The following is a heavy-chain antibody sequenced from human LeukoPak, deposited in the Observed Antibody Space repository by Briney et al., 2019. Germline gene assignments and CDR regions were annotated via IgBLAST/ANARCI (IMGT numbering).Heavy chain of an antibody. CDR2: IIPIFGTA. CDR3: AREAYCGGDCYSGTFDY. D-gene: IGHD2-21*02. V-gene: IGHV1-69*05. CDR1: GGTFSSYA. Sequence: SVKVSCKASGGTFSSYAISWVRQAPGQGLDWMGGIIPIFGTANYAQKFQGRVTITTDESTSTAYMELSSLRSEDTAVYYCAREAYCGGDCYSGTFDYWGQGTLVTVSS. J-gene: IGHJ4*02.